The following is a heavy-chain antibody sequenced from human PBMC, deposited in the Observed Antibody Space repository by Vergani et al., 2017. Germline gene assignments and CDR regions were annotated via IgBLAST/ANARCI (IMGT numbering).Heavy chain of an antibody. CDR2: ISWNSGSI. J-gene: IGHJ4*02. Sequence: EVQLVESGGGLVQPGRSLRLSCAASGFTFDDYAMHCVRHASGKGVEWVSGISWNSGSIGYADSVKGRFTISRDNAKNSLYLQMNSLRAEDTALYYCAKDLTAAGIREFDYWGQGTLVTVSS. CDR3: AKDLTAAGIREFDY. CDR1: GFTFDDYA. D-gene: IGHD6-13*01. V-gene: IGHV3-9*01.